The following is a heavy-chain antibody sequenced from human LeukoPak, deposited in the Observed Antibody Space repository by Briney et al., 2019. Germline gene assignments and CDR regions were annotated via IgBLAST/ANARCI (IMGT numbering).Heavy chain of an antibody. CDR2: IRYDGSNK. J-gene: IGHJ1*01. V-gene: IGHV3-30*02. Sequence: AGGSLRLSCAASGFTFSSYGMHWVRQAPGKGLEWVAFIRYDGSNKYYADSVKGRFTISRDNSKNTLYLQMNSLRAEDTAVYYCARGSRVPAAKYFQHWGQGTLVTVSS. CDR1: GFTFSSYG. D-gene: IGHD2-2*01. CDR3: ARGSRVPAAKYFQH.